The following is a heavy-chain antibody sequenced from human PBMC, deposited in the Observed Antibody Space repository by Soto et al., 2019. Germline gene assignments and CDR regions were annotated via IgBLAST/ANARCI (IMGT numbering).Heavy chain of an antibody. V-gene: IGHV3-7*01. Sequence: EVQLVESGGGLVQPGGSLRLSCAASGFTFSSYWMSWVRQAPGKGLEWVANIKQDGSEKYYVDSVKGRFTISRDNAKNSRYLQMNSLRAEDTAVYYCARAGWQQLFYDAFDIWGQGTMVTVSS. J-gene: IGHJ3*02. CDR1: GFTFSSYW. CDR3: ARAGWQQLFYDAFDI. CDR2: IKQDGSEK. D-gene: IGHD6-13*01.